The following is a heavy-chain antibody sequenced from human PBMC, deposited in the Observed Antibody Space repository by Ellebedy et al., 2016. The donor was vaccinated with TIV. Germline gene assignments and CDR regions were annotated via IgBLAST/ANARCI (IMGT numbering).Heavy chain of an antibody. CDR1: GGSISSYY. CDR2: INHSGST. J-gene: IGHJ4*02. V-gene: IGHV4-34*01. Sequence: SETLSLXXTVSGGSISSYYWSWIRQPPGKGLEWIGEINHSGSTNYNPSLKSRVTISVDTSKNQFSLKLSSVTAADTAVYYCVCRDGYNFDYWGQGTLVTVSS. CDR3: VCRDGYNFDY. D-gene: IGHD5-24*01.